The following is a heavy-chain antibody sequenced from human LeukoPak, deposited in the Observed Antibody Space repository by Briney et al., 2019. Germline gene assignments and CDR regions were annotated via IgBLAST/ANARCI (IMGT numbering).Heavy chain of an antibody. CDR2: FDPEDGET. Sequence: ASVKVSCKVSGYTLTELSMHWVRQAPGKGLEWMGGFDPEDGETIYAQKFQGRVTMTEDTSTDTAYMELSSLRSEDTAVYYCARGYCSGGSCYSPPYYFDYWGQGTLVTVSS. J-gene: IGHJ4*02. CDR1: GYTLTELS. V-gene: IGHV1-24*01. CDR3: ARGYCSGGSCYSPPYYFDY. D-gene: IGHD2-15*01.